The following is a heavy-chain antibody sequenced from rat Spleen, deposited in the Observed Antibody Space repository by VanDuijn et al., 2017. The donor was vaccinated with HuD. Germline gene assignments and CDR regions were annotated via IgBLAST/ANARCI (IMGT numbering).Heavy chain of an antibody. CDR1: GFIFSDYA. CDR2: ISTGGGNT. Sequence: EVQLVESGGGLVQPGNSLKLSCAASGFIFSDYAMAWVRQTPTKGLEWVASISTGGGNTYYRDSVKGRFTISRDNAKNTQYLQMDSLRSEDTATYYCARTTGSWFAYWGQGTLVTVSS. CDR3: ARTTGSWFAY. D-gene: IGHD5-1*01. J-gene: IGHJ3*01. V-gene: IGHV5S14*01.